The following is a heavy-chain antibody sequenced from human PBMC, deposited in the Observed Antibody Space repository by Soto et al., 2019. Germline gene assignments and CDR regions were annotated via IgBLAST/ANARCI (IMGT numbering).Heavy chain of an antibody. CDR3: ARVGYYYDSSGYYLSFDY. Sequence: QVQLVQSGAEVKKPGASVKVSCKASGYTFTSYDINWVRQATGQGLEWMGWMNPNSGNTGYAQKCQGRVTMARDTSISTAYMELSSLRSEDTAVYYCARVGYYYDSSGYYLSFDYWGQGTLVTVSS. CDR2: MNPNSGNT. CDR1: GYTFTSYD. D-gene: IGHD3-22*01. J-gene: IGHJ4*02. V-gene: IGHV1-8*01.